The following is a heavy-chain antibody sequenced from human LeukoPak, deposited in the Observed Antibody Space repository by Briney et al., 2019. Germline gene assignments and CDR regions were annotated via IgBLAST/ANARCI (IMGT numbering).Heavy chain of an antibody. CDR3: VKGPRYCSSTHCSGA. J-gene: IGHJ5*02. Sequence: GRSLRLSCVVSGFTFSTYGMHWVRQAPGKGLEWVAFISYDGVNKQYADSVKGRFTISRDNSKSTLYMQINSLRPEDTAVYYCVKGPRYCSSTHCSGAWGQGTLVTVSS. D-gene: IGHD2-2*01. CDR2: ISYDGVNK. CDR1: GFTFSTYG. V-gene: IGHV3-30*18.